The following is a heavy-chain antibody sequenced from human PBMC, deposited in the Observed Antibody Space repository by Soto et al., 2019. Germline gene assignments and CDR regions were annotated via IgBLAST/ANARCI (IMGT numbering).Heavy chain of an antibody. D-gene: IGHD3-10*01. CDR1: GFTFSNAW. CDR2: IKSKTDGGTT. V-gene: IGHV3-15*07. J-gene: IGHJ4*02. Sequence: GGSLRLSCAASGFTFSNAWMNWVRQAPGKGLEWVGRIKSKTDGGTTDYAAPVKGRFTISRDDSKNTLYLQMNSLKTEDTAVYYCTTDFPRLLWFGELEYGYWGQGTLVTVSS. CDR3: TTDFPRLLWFGELEYGY.